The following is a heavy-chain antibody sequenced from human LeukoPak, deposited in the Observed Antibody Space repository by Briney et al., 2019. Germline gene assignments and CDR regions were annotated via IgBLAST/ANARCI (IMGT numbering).Heavy chain of an antibody. V-gene: IGHV1-2*02. Sequence: GASVKVSCKASGYTFTGYYMHWVRQAPGQGLEWMGWINPNSGGTNYAQKFQGRVTMTRDTSISTAYMELSRLRSDDTAVYYCARVPPPALFSTVTRFDYWGQGTLVTVSS. CDR1: GYTFTGYY. CDR3: ARVPPPALFSTVTRFDY. J-gene: IGHJ4*02. D-gene: IGHD4-17*01. CDR2: INPNSGGT.